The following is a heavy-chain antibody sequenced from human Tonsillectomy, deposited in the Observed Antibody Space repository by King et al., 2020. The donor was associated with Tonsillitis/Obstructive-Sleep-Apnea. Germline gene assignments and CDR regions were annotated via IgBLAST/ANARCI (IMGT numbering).Heavy chain of an antibody. V-gene: IGHV3-23*04. Sequence: VQLVESGGGLVQPGGSLRLSCAASGFILSTYAINWVRQAPGKGLEWVSAISGSGGKTYYADSVKGRFTISRDNSKNTVYLQMNSLRAEDTAVYHCAKEDIGYSGYKFDSDAFDLWGQGTMVTVSS. J-gene: IGHJ3*01. D-gene: IGHD5-12*01. CDR1: GFILSTYA. CDR2: ISGSGGKT. CDR3: AKEDIGYSGYKFDSDAFDL.